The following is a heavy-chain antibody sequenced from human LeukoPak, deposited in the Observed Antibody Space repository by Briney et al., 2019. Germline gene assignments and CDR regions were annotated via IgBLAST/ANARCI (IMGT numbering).Heavy chain of an antibody. J-gene: IGHJ6*03. CDR3: ARHSFVDTAIKVYYYYYMDV. CDR2: INHSGST. Sequence: PSETLSLTCAVYGGSFSGYYWSWIRQPPGKGLEWIGEINHSGSTNYNPSLKSRVTISVDTSKNQFSLKLSSVTAADTAVYYCARHSFVDTAIKVYYYYYMDVWGKGTTVTISS. CDR1: GGSFSGYY. D-gene: IGHD5-18*01. V-gene: IGHV4-34*01.